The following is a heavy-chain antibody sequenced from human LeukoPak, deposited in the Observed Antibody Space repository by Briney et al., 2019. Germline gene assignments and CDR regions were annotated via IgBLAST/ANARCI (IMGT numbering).Heavy chain of an antibody. D-gene: IGHD6-6*01. Sequence: PGGSLRLSCAASGFTFSRYWMIWVRQAPEKGLEWVANIKQDGSERYYVDSVRGRFTISRDNAKNSLYLQMNSLRDEDTAVYYCARTDIAARSTPDYWGQGTLVTVSS. CDR3: ARTDIAARSTPDY. V-gene: IGHV3-7*01. J-gene: IGHJ4*02. CDR2: IKQDGSER. CDR1: GFTFSRYW.